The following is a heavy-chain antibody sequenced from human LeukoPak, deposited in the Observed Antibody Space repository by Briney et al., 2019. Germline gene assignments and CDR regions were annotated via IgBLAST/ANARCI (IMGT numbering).Heavy chain of an antibody. D-gene: IGHD1-26*01. CDR3: ARGGSDLRAFDI. Sequence: PGRSLRLSCAASGFTFSSYAMHWVRQAPGKGLEWVAVISYDGSNKYYADSVKGRFTISRDNSKNTLYLQMNSLRAEDTAVYYCARGGSDLRAFDIWGQGTMVTVSS. V-gene: IGHV3-30*14. CDR2: ISYDGSNK. CDR1: GFTFSSYA. J-gene: IGHJ3*02.